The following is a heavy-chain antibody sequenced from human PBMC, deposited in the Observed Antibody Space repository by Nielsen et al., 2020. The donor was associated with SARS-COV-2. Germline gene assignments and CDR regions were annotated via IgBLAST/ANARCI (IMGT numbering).Heavy chain of an antibody. CDR3: AKNKYYYYYMDV. CDR1: GFTFEDAW. Sequence: GESLKISCAASGFTFEDAWMSWVRQAPGKGLEWVSAISGSGGSTYYADSVKGRFTISRDNSKNTLYLQMNSLRAEDTAVYYCAKNKYYYYYMDVWGKGTTVTVSS. CDR2: ISGSGGST. J-gene: IGHJ6*03. V-gene: IGHV3-23*01.